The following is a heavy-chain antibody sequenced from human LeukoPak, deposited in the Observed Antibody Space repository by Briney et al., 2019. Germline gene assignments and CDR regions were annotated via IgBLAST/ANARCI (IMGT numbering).Heavy chain of an antibody. CDR2: IYSGGST. D-gene: IGHD6-13*01. CDR1: GFTFSSYG. J-gene: IGHJ6*03. Sequence: GGTLRLSCAASGFTFSSYGMSWVRQAPGKGLEWVSVIYSGGSTYYADSVKGRFTISRDNSKNTLYLQMNSLRAEDTAVYYCAREAYSRYYMDVWGKGTTVTISS. V-gene: IGHV3-66*01. CDR3: AREAYSRYYMDV.